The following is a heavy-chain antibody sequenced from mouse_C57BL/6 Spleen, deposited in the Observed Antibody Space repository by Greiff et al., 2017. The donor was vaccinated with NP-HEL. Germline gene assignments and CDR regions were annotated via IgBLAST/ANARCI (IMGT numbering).Heavy chain of an antibody. Sequence: VQLKQSGPELVKPGASVKISCKASGYSFTGYYMNWVKQSPEKSLEWIGEINPSTGGTTYNQKFKAKATLTVDKSSSTAYIQLKSLTSEDSAVYYCANYGSSYDWYYDVWGTGTTVTVSS. V-gene: IGHV1-42*01. CDR2: INPSTGGT. CDR3: ANYGSSYDWYYDV. J-gene: IGHJ1*03. D-gene: IGHD1-1*01. CDR1: GYSFTGYY.